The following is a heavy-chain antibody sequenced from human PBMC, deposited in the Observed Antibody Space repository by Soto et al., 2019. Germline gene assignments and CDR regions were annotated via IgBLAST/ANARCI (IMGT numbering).Heavy chain of an antibody. CDR1: GGTFSGDA. CDR3: ARDRTDYYYYGMDV. Sequence: SSLKVSCKSSGGTFSGDAVGWVRQAPGQGLEWMGGIIPIFGTANYAQKFQGRVTITADESTSTAYMELSSLRSEDTAVYYCARDRTDYYYYGMDVWGQGTTVTVSS. V-gene: IGHV1-69*13. J-gene: IGHJ6*02. CDR2: IIPIFGTA.